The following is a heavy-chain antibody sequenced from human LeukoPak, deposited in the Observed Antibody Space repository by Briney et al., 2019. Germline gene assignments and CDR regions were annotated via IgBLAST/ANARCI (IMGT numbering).Heavy chain of an antibody. CDR2: IWYDGSNK. Sequence: GGSLRLSCAASGFTFSSYGMHWVRQAPGKGLEWVAVIWYDGSNKYYADSVKGRFTISRDNSKNTLYLQMNSLRAEDTAVYYCAKDLYDFWSGYLYYYYGMDVWGQGTTVTVSS. D-gene: IGHD3-3*01. CDR3: AKDLYDFWSGYLYYYYGMDV. J-gene: IGHJ6*02. V-gene: IGHV3-33*06. CDR1: GFTFSSYG.